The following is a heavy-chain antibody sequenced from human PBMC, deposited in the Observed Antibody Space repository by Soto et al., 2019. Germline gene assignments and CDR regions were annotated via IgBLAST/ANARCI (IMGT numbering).Heavy chain of an antibody. J-gene: IGHJ6*02. Sequence: SETLSLTCAVYGGSFSGCYWSWNRQPQGKGMEWVGEINHSESTTYNPSLKSRVTISVETYKNQYSLKLSSVTAADTAGAYWGTKTGGIQLWSTGLIIYYVLDVWGQGTTVTVSS. CDR3: GTKTGGIQLWSTGLIIYYVLDV. V-gene: IGHV4-34*01. D-gene: IGHD5-18*01. CDR2: INHSEST. CDR1: GGSFSGCY.